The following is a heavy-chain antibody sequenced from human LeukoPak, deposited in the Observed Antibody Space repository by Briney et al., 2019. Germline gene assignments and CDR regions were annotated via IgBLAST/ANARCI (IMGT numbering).Heavy chain of an antibody. Sequence: TGGSLRLSCAASGFTFSSYAMSWVRQAPGKGLEWVSAISGSGGSTYYADSVKGRFTISRDNSKNTLYLQMNSLRAEDTAVYYCAKDQTSYSGSYYDSFDYWGQGTLVTVSS. CDR2: ISGSGGST. J-gene: IGHJ4*02. CDR1: GFTFSSYA. CDR3: AKDQTSYSGSYYDSFDY. D-gene: IGHD1-26*01. V-gene: IGHV3-23*01.